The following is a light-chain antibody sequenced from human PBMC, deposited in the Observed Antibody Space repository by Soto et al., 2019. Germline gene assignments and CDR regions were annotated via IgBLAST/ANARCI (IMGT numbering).Light chain of an antibody. V-gene: IGKV3-15*01. J-gene: IGKJ4*01. CDR2: GAS. CDR3: QQYNNWPPLT. Sequence: EVVMTQSPVTLSVFPGYRATLSCRASQNINTKLAWYQQMPGQAPRLLIHGASTRATGIPARFSGSGSGTEFTLTISSLQSEDFAVYYCQQYNNWPPLTFGGGTKVDIK. CDR1: QNINTK.